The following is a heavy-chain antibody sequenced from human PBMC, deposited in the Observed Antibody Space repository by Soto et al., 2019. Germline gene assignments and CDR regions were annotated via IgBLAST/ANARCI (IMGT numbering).Heavy chain of an antibody. CDR2: TRADDGST. CDR3: AEGLRWFDY. Sequence: GGPLTLSCVASGCTFSSYAMILGVQSAGKGLEWVSGTRADDGSTFYADSVKGRFTISRDNSKNTLYLQMNSLRPEDTAIYYCAEGLRWFDYWGQGTLVTVSS. D-gene: IGHD4-17*01. CDR1: GCTFSSYA. V-gene: IGHV3-23*01. J-gene: IGHJ5*01.